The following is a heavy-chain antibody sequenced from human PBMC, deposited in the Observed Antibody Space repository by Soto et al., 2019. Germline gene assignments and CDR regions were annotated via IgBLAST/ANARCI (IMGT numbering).Heavy chain of an antibody. V-gene: IGHV3-9*01. CDR1: GFTFDDYA. J-gene: IGHJ4*02. Sequence: PGGSLRLSCAASGFTFDDYAMHWVRQAPGKGLGWVSGISWNSGSIGYADSVKGRFTISRDSAKNSLYLQMNSLRAEDTALYYCAKDIYYDSSFFDYWGQGILVTVSS. CDR3: AKDIYYDSSFFDY. CDR2: ISWNSGSI. D-gene: IGHD3-22*01.